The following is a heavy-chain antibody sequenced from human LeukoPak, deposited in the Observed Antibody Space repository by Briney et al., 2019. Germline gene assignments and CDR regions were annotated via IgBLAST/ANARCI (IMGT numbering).Heavy chain of an antibody. Sequence: PGGSLRLSCAASGFTFSNYGMHWVRQAPGKGLEWVAFIRYDGSNKYYAESVKGRFTFSRDNSKNTLYLQMNSLRPEDTAVYYCARGWEGYFDYWGQGTLVTVSS. J-gene: IGHJ4*02. D-gene: IGHD6-19*01. CDR2: IRYDGSNK. CDR3: ARGWEGYFDY. CDR1: GFTFSNYG. V-gene: IGHV3-30*02.